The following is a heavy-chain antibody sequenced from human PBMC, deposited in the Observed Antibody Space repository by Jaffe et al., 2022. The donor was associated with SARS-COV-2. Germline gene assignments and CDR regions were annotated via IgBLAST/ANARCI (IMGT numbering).Heavy chain of an antibody. Sequence: QVHLVESGGGLVKPGGSLRLSCVASGFSFSDYNMNWIRQAPGKGLEWISYISRDGTTIYYADSVKGPFTVSRDNTRNSLYLQMDNLRAEDTALYFCATGRWGNWPYFFDSWGQGTLVTVSS. CDR2: ISRDGTTI. V-gene: IGHV3-11*01. D-gene: IGHD2-8*02. CDR3: ATGRWGNWPYFFDS. J-gene: IGHJ4*02. CDR1: GFSFSDYN.